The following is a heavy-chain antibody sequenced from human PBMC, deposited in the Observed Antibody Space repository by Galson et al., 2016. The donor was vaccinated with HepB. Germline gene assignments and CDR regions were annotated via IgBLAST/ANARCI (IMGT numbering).Heavy chain of an antibody. J-gene: IGHJ4*02. V-gene: IGHV3-33*08. CDR2: IWYDGSNK. Sequence: SLRLSCAASGFTFSDSAMHRVRQASGKGLEWVAVIWYDGSNKYYVESVKGRFTVSRDNSKNTLYLQLNSLRAEDTAVYYCARVGSSVPAAMEPFDYWGQGTLVTVSS. CDR1: GFTFSDSA. CDR3: ARVGSSVPAAMEPFDY. D-gene: IGHD2-2*01.